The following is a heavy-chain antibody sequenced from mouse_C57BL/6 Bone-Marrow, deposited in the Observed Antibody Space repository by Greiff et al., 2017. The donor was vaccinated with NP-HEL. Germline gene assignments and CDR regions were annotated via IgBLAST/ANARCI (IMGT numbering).Heavy chain of an antibody. V-gene: IGHV1-80*01. CDR1: GYAFSSYW. J-gene: IGHJ2*01. Sequence: QVQLQQSGAELVKPGASVKISCKASGYAFSSYWMNWVKQRPGKGLEWIGQIYPGDGDTNYNGKFKGKATLTADKSSSTAYMQLSSLTSEDSAVYFCARRSPGSSYGCWGQGTTLTVSS. CDR2: IYPGDGDT. CDR3: ARRSPGSSYGC. D-gene: IGHD1-1*01.